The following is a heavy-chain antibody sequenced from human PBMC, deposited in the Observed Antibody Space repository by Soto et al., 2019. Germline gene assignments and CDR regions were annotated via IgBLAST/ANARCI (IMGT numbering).Heavy chain of an antibody. J-gene: IGHJ6*02. CDR2: TSRKSASK. D-gene: IGHD1-1*01. CDR1: GYTFTRNG. Sequence: ASVKVCSKTSGYTFTRNGISWVRQAPGKGREWMRWTSRKSASKKYAQKFHGRGIMTTERSMRTAYMELRSLRCDDTAVYYCVTDRASTSWTSRDVWCPGHTVTVSS. CDR3: VTDRASTSWTSRDV. V-gene: IGHV1-18*01.